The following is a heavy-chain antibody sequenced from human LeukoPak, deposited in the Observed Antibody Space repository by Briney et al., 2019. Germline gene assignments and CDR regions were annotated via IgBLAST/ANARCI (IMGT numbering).Heavy chain of an antibody. J-gene: IGHJ4*02. CDR1: GFTFSDYY. D-gene: IGHD5-24*01. CDR3: ARNLMATMSLDY. CDR2: ISSSGSTI. Sequence: GGSLRLSCAASGFTFSDYYMSWIRQAPGKGLEWVSYISSSGSTIYYADSAKGRFTISRDNAKNSLYLQMNSLRAEDTAVYYCARNLMATMSLDYWGQGTLVTVSS. V-gene: IGHV3-11*01.